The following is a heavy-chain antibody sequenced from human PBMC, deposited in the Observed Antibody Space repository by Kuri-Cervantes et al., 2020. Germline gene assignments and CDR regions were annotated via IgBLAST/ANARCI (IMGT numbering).Heavy chain of an antibody. V-gene: IGHV1-2*02. CDR1: AYTFTGYY. D-gene: IGHD3-10*01. J-gene: IGHJ6*02. CDR3: ARDREVYYGSGSSPYWYYGMDV. Sequence: ASVKVSCKASAYTFTGYYVHWVRQAPGQGLEWMGWINPNSGGTIYAQKFQGRVSMTRDTSISTAYMDLSRLTSDDTAVYYCARDREVYYGSGSSPYWYYGMDVWGQGTTVTVSS. CDR2: INPNSGGT.